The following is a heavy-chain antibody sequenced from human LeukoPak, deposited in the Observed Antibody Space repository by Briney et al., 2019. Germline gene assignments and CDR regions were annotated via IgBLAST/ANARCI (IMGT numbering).Heavy chain of an antibody. V-gene: IGHV6-1*01. CDR3: ARWEISRSGYYYYGMDV. CDR1: GDSDSSNGAA. Sequence: SQTLSLTCAISGDSDSSNGAAWNWIRQSPSRGLEWLGRTYYRSKWYNDYAVSVKSRITINPDTSKNQFSLQLNSVTPEDTAVYYCARWEISRSGYYYYGMDVWGQGTTVTVSS. CDR2: TYYRSKWYN. J-gene: IGHJ6*02. D-gene: IGHD1-26*01.